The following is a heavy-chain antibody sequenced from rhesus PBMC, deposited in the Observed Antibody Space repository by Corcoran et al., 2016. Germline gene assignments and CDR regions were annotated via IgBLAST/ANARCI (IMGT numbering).Heavy chain of an antibody. CDR1: GFTFSAYY. CDR2: IRNKADGATA. CDR3: ARVLRSSYYFDY. Sequence: EVQLVESGGGLVQPGGSLRLACAASGFTFSAYYMIWVRQAPGKGPEGVGLIRNKADGATAEDAASVKGRFTSSRDDSKSIASLQMNSLKTEDTAVYYCARVLRSSYYFDYWGQGVLVTVSS. J-gene: IGHJ4*01. D-gene: IGHD4-29*01. V-gene: IGHV3S22*01.